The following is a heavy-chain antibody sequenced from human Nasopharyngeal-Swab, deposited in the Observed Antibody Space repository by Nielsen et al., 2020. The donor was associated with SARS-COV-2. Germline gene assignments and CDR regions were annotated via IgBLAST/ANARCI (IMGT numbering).Heavy chain of an antibody. V-gene: IGHV4-61*02. D-gene: IGHD6-13*01. CDR1: GGSISSASYS. CDR3: ARGGAAAGTGVWWFDP. J-gene: IGHJ5*02. CDR2: IYTSGST. Sequence: SETLSLTCPVSGGSISSASYSWSWILQPAGKGLEWIVRIYTSGSTNYNPSLKSRVTISVDTSKNQFSLKLSSVTAADTAVYYCARGGAAAGTGVWWFDPWGQGTLVTVSS.